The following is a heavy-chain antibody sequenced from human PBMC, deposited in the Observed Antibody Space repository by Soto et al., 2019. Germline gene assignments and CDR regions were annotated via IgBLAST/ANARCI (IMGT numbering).Heavy chain of an antibody. V-gene: IGHV3-7*01. D-gene: IGHD3-10*01. CDR1: GFTFRDYW. CDR3: AKYTSADDY. CDR2: INQDGSQR. J-gene: IGHJ4*02. Sequence: EVQLVESGGGLVQRGGSLRLSCAGSGFTFRDYWMNWVRQAPGKGLEWVANINQDGSQRYYVDSVKGRFTISRDNAKNSLYLEMNSLRAEDTAVDYCAKYTSADDYWGQGTLVTVSS.